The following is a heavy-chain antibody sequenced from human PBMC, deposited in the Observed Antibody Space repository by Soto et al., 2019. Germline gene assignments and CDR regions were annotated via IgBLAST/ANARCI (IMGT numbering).Heavy chain of an antibody. CDR2: IIPIFGTA. J-gene: IGHJ4*02. CDR1: GGTFSSDV. Sequence: QVPLVQSGAEVKKPGSSVKVSCKASGGTFSSDVITWVRQAPGQGLEWMGGIIPIFGTANYAQKFQGRVTINADESTTTAYMELSSLRSEDTAVYYCARGDEYQEIGLQYYFDYWGQGTLVTVSS. D-gene: IGHD2-2*01. CDR3: ARGDEYQEIGLQYYFDY. V-gene: IGHV1-69*01.